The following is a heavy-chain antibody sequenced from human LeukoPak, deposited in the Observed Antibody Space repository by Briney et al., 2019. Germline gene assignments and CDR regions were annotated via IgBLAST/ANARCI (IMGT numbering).Heavy chain of an antibody. V-gene: IGHV3-30*04. D-gene: IGHD3-10*01. CDR2: ISFDGSSK. CDR1: GFTFSSYA. Sequence: PGRSLRLSCAASGFTFSSYAFHWVRQAPGKGLEWGAVISFDGSSKYSADSLGGRFIISRDNSENTLYLQMESLRAEDTAVYYCARRVRGVYGLDVWGQGTAVTVSS. CDR3: ARRVRGVYGLDV. J-gene: IGHJ6*02.